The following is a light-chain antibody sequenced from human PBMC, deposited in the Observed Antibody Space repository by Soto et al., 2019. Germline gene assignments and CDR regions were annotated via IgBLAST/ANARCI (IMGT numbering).Light chain of an antibody. Sequence: QSVLTQPASMSGSPGQSITISCTGTSSDVGGNNHVSWYQQHPGKAPKLIIYGVTNRPSGVSYRFSGSKSGNTASLTISGLQAEDEADYYCATWDDTLSGPVFGGGTKLTVL. CDR2: GVT. CDR3: ATWDDTLSGPV. CDR1: SSDVGGNNH. V-gene: IGLV2-14*01. J-gene: IGLJ2*01.